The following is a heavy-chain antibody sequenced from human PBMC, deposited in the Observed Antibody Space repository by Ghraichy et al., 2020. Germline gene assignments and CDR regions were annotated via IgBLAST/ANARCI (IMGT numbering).Heavy chain of an antibody. CDR2: TRNKANSYTT. Sequence: GGSLRLSCAASGFTFSDHYMDWVRQAPGKGLEWVGRTRNKANSYTTEYAASVKGRFTISRDDSKNSLYLQMNSLKTEDTAVYYCARAATPNRRNDYWGQGTLVTVSS. V-gene: IGHV3-72*01. CDR3: ARAATPNRRNDY. J-gene: IGHJ4*02. CDR1: GFTFSDHY.